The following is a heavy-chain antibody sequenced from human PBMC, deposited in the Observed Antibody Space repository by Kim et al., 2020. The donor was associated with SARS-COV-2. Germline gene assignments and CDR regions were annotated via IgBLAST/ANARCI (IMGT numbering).Heavy chain of an antibody. CDR2: IYHSGST. J-gene: IGHJ3*02. V-gene: IGHV4-4*02. CDR1: GGSISSSNW. D-gene: IGHD3-10*01. Sequence: SETLSLTCAVSGGSISSSNWWSWVRQPPGKGLEWIGEIYHSGSTNYNPSLKSRVTISVDKSKNQFSLKLSSVTAADTAVYYCARDVPYYYGSGSRSGGRAFDIWGQGTMVTVSS. CDR3: ARDVPYYYGSGSRSGGRAFDI.